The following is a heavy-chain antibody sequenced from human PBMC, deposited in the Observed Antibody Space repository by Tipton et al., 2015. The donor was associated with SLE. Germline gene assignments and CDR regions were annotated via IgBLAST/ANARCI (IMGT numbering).Heavy chain of an antibody. D-gene: IGHD4-17*01. J-gene: IGHJ2*01. CDR1: GFTFSSYG. CDR3: AKDYGDYYWYFDL. V-gene: IGHV3-30*02. Sequence: SLRLSCAASGFTFSSYGMHWVRQAPGKGLEWVAFIRYDGSNKYYADSVKGRFTISRDNSKNTLYLQMNSLRAEDTAVYYCAKDYGDYYWYFDLWGRGTLVTVSS. CDR2: IRYDGSNK.